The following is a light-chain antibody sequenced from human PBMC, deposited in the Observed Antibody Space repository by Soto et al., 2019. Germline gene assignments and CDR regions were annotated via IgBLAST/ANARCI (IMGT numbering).Light chain of an antibody. Sequence: QSVLAQPASVSGSPGQSITISCTGSNTDVGGYNYVSWYQQHPGKAPKVMIYEVSNRPSGVSNRFSGSKSGNTASLTISGLQAEDEADYYCSSYTSSSTYVFGTGTKV. CDR2: EVS. CDR1: NTDVGGYNY. CDR3: SSYTSSSTYV. V-gene: IGLV2-14*01. J-gene: IGLJ1*01.